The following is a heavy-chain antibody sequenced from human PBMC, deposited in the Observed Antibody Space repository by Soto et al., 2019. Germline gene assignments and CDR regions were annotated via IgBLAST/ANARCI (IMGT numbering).Heavy chain of an antibody. V-gene: IGHV5-51*03. CDR3: ALVVRGVTTEAHYFDY. CDR1: GYKFTNYW. Sequence: EVQLEQSGTEVKKPGESLKISCKGSGYKFTNYWIGWVRQMPGKGLEWLGLIYPGDSDTRYSSSFQGQVTISADKSISTADLQWSSLKASDTAIYYCALVVRGVTTEAHYFDYWGQGTLVTVSS. J-gene: IGHJ4*02. D-gene: IGHD3-10*01. CDR2: IYPGDSDT.